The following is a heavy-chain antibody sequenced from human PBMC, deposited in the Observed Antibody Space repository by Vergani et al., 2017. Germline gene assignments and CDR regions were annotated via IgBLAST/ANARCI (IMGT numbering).Heavy chain of an antibody. CDR2: ISYDGSNK. CDR1: GFTFSSYG. D-gene: IGHD3-22*01. CDR3: AKGTKYYYDSSGYYPIDY. Sequence: VQLVESGGGLVQPGRSLRLSCAASGFTFSSYGMHWVRQAPGKGLEWVAVISYDGSNKYYADSVKGRFTISRDNSKNTLYLQMNSLRAEDTAVYYCAKGTKYYYDSSGYYPIDYWGQGTLVTVSS. V-gene: IGHV3-30*18. J-gene: IGHJ4*02.